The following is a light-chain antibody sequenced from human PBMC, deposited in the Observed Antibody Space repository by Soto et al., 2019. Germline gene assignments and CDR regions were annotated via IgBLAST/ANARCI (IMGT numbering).Light chain of an antibody. CDR1: QSVSSSY. V-gene: IGKV3-20*01. CDR2: AAS. CDR3: HYYGGSLT. J-gene: IGKJ4*01. Sequence: PWERATLSCRASQSVSSSYLAWYQQRPGQAPRLLIYAASRRAGGIPDRFSGSASGTDLTLTISRLEPEDFAVYYCHYYGGSLTFGGGTKVDIK.